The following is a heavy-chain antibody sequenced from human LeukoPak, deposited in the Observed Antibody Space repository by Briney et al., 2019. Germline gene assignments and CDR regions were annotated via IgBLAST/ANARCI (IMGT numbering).Heavy chain of an antibody. Sequence: KPSETLSLTCTVSGGSISSSSYYWGWIRQPPGKGLEWIGSIYYSGSTYYNPSLKSRVTISVDTSKNQFSLKLSSVTAADTAVYYCASGGPKLGILSDYDYWGQGTLVTVSS. CDR3: ASGGPKLGILSDYDY. CDR2: IYYSGST. V-gene: IGHV4-39*01. D-gene: IGHD7-27*01. J-gene: IGHJ4*02. CDR1: GGSISSSSYY.